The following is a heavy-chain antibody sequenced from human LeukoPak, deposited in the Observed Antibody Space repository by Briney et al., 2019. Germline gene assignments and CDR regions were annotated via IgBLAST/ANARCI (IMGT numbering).Heavy chain of an antibody. Sequence: GRSLRLSCTTSGFTFSSYAMHWVRQAPSKGLEWVAVISFDGSNKYYVDSVKGRFTISRDNSKNTLYLQMNSLRAEDTAVYYCARDRDIAAAGYDYYYGMDVWGQGTTVTVSS. D-gene: IGHD6-13*01. CDR1: GFTFSSYA. CDR2: ISFDGSNK. CDR3: ARDRDIAAAGYDYYYGMDV. J-gene: IGHJ6*02. V-gene: IGHV3-30-3*01.